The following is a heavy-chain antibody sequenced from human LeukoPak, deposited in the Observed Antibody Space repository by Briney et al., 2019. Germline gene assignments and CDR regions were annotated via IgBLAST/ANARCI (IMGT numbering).Heavy chain of an antibody. D-gene: IGHD6-25*01. CDR2: ISYDGSNK. CDR1: GFTFSSYA. V-gene: IGHV3-30-3*01. CDR3: ARDRAAMDV. Sequence: GGSLRLSCAASGFTFSSYAMHWVRQAPGKGLEWVAVISYDGSNKYYADSVKGRFTISRDNSKNTLYLQMNSLRAEDTAVYYCARDRAAMDVWGQGTTVTVSS. J-gene: IGHJ6*02.